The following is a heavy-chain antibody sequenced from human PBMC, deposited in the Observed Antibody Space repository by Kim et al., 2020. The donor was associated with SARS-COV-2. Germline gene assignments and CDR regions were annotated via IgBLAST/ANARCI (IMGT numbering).Heavy chain of an antibody. CDR2: ISYDGSNK. J-gene: IGHJ4*02. Sequence: GGSLRLSCAASGFTFSSYGMHWVRQAPGKGLEWVAVISYDGSNKYYADSVKGRFTISRDNSKNTLYLQMNSLRAEDTAVYYCAKDLGAYSSGWYLGLDYFDYWGQGTLVTVSS. CDR1: GFTFSSYG. V-gene: IGHV3-30*18. CDR3: AKDLGAYSSGWYLGLDYFDY. D-gene: IGHD6-19*01.